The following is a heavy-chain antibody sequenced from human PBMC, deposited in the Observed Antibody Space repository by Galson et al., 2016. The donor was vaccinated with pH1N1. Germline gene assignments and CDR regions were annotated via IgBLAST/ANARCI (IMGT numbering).Heavy chain of an antibody. CDR3: ARIQGSSEWGYYFDY. CDR2: IYTSGST. D-gene: IGHD1-26*01. V-gene: IGHV4-61*09. J-gene: IGHJ4*02. CDR1: GGSISSGSYY. Sequence: SLTCTVSGGSISSGSYYWSWIRQPAGKGLEWIGYIYTSGSTNYNPSLKSRVTISVDTSKNQFSLKLSSVTAADTAVYYCARIQGSSEWGYYFDYWGQGTLVTVSS.